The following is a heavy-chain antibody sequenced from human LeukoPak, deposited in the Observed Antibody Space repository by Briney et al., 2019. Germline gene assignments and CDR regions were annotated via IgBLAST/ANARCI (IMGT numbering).Heavy chain of an antibody. J-gene: IGHJ1*01. V-gene: IGHV1-2*02. CDR1: GYTSTGYY. CDR2: INPNSGGT. Sequence: ASVKVSCKASGYTSTGYYMHWVRQAPGQGLEWMGWINPNSGGTNYAQKFQGRVTMTRDTSISTAYMELSRLRSDDTAVYYCARVASSGWDVEYFQHWRQGTLVTVSS. D-gene: IGHD6-19*01. CDR3: ARVASSGWDVEYFQH.